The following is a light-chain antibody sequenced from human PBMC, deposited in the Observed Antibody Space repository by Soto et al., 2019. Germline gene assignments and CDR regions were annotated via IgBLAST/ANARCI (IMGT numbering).Light chain of an antibody. Sequence: DIQMTQSPSSVSASVGDRVTITCRASQDISSWLAWYQQIPGKAPKLLINSASSLQSGVPSTFSGSRSVTDFTLTISSLQPEDFATYYCQQTHSFPLTFGGGTKVEIK. V-gene: IGKV1-12*01. CDR1: QDISSW. CDR2: SAS. J-gene: IGKJ4*01. CDR3: QQTHSFPLT.